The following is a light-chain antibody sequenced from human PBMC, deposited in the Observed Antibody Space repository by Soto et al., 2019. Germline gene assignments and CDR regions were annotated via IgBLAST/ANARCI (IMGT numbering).Light chain of an antibody. J-gene: IGKJ2*01. Sequence: EIVLTQSTGTLSLSPGERATLSCRASQSVTSNYLAWYQQKPGQAPRLLIYGASYRATGIPDRFSGSGSGTDFTLTISRLEPEDFAVYYCQQYGTSPRYTFGQGTKLEIK. CDR2: GAS. CDR1: QSVTSNY. CDR3: QQYGTSPRYT. V-gene: IGKV3-20*01.